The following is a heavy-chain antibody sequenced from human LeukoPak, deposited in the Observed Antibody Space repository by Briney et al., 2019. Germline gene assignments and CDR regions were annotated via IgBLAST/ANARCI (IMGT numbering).Heavy chain of an antibody. V-gene: IGHV4-59*01. CDR3: ARGPSGSYLAGFDP. CDR1: GGSISSYY. D-gene: IGHD1-26*01. Sequence: PSETLSLTCTVSGGSISSYYWSWIRQPPGKGLEWIGYIYYSGSTNYNPSLKSRVTISVDTSKNQFSLKLSSVTAADTAVYYCARGPSGSYLAGFDPWGQGTLVTVSS. CDR2: IYYSGST. J-gene: IGHJ5*02.